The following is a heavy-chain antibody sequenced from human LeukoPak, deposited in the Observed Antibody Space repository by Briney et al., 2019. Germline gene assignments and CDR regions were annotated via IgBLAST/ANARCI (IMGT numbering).Heavy chain of an antibody. CDR3: ATRKLGNDY. D-gene: IGHD7-27*01. CDR1: GGSVSNYY. V-gene: IGHV4-59*02. CDR2: IYYTET. J-gene: IGHJ4*02. Sequence: SETLSLACTVSGGSVSNYYWSWIRQSPGKGLEWIGYIYYTETSYNPSLKSRVTISADTSKNQFSLKLYSVTAADTAVYYCATRKLGNDYWGQGTLVTVSS.